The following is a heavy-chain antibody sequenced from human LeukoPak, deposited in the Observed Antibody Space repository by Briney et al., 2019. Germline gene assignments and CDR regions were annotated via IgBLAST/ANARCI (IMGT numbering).Heavy chain of an antibody. CDR1: GFTFSSYW. CDR2: INSDASTT. Sequence: GGSLRLSCAASGFTFSSYWMHWVRQAPGKGLVWVSRINSDASTTSYADSVKGRFTISRDNSKNTLYLQMNSLRAEDTAVYYCARVPHMSGWYSDSWGQGTLVTVSS. V-gene: IGHV3-74*01. D-gene: IGHD6-19*01. J-gene: IGHJ4*02. CDR3: ARVPHMSGWYSDS.